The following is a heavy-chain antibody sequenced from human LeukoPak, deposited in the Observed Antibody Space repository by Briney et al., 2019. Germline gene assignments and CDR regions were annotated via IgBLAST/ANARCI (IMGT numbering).Heavy chain of an antibody. CDR2: ISYDVSNK. Sequence: GGSLRLSCAASGFTFRSYGMHWVRQAPGKGLEWVAVISYDVSNKYYADSVKGRFTISRDNSKNTLYLQMNSLRAEDTAVYYCAKWLGPIVATRFDYWGQGTLVTVSS. CDR3: AKWLGPIVATRFDY. CDR1: GFTFRSYG. V-gene: IGHV3-30*18. J-gene: IGHJ4*02. D-gene: IGHD5-12*01.